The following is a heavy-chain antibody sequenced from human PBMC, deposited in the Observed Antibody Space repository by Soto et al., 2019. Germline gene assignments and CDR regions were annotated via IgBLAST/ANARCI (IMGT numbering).Heavy chain of an antibody. CDR2: ISGSGGST. CDR1: GFTFSSYA. D-gene: IGHD6-6*01. J-gene: IGHJ4*02. CDR3: AKDRSGPRGIAARLGFFDY. V-gene: IGHV3-23*01. Sequence: EVQLLESGGGLVQPGGSLRLSCAASGFTFSSYAMSWVRQAPGKGLEWVSAISGSGGSTYYANSVKGRFTISRDNSKNPLYLQINSLRAKDTAVYYCAKDRSGPRGIAARLGFFDYWGQGTLVSVSS.